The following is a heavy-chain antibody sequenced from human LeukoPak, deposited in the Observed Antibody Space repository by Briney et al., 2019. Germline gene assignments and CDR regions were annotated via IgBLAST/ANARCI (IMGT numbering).Heavy chain of an antibody. CDR2: ISFDGTNK. D-gene: IGHD3-16*01. J-gene: IGHJ6*02. Sequence: GRSLRLSCAASGFIFSNYAMHWVRQAPGKGLEWVAVISFDGTNKYYADSVKGRFTISRDNSKNTLYLQMSNLRAEDTAVYFCARGGGLDVWGQGATVTVSS. CDR3: ARGGGLDV. V-gene: IGHV3-30-3*01. CDR1: GFIFSNYA.